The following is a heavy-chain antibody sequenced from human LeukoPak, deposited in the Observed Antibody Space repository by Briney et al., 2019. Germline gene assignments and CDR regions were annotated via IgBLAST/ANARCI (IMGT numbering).Heavy chain of an antibody. J-gene: IGHJ6*03. Sequence: SETLSLTCAVYGGSFSGYYWSWIRQPPGKGLEWIGEINHSGSTNYNPSLKSRVSVSVDTSNNLFSLKMDSVTAADTAVYFCARVVSFYYYYMDVWGKGTTVTVSS. D-gene: IGHD4-11*01. CDR1: GGSFSGYY. CDR3: ARVVSFYYYYMDV. CDR2: INHSGST. V-gene: IGHV4-34*01.